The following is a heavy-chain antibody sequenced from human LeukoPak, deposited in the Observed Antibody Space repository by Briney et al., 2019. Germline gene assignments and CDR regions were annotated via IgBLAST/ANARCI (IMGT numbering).Heavy chain of an antibody. CDR1: GFTLSSYA. V-gene: IGHV3-30*18. Sequence: RGSLRLSCAASGFTLSSYATHWVRQAPGKGLGWVAVISYDGSNKYYTVSVKGRFTISRDNSKSTLYLQMNSLRAEDTAVYYCAKSSSYYDSRGYYSPDYFDYWGQGTLVTVPS. J-gene: IGHJ4*02. CDR2: ISYDGSNK. CDR3: AKSSSYYDSRGYYSPDYFDY. D-gene: IGHD3-22*01.